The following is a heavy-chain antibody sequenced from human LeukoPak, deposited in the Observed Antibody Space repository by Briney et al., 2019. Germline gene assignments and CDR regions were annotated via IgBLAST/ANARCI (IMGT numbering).Heavy chain of an antibody. V-gene: IGHV4-59*01. CDR2: IYYSGST. CDR3: ARGGYYVLDY. J-gene: IGHJ4*02. Sequence: SETLSLTCTVSGGSISSYYWSWIRQPPGKGLEWIGYIYYSGSTNYNPSLRSRVTISVDTSKNQFSLKLSSVTAADTAVYYCARGGYYVLDYWGQGTLVTVSS. D-gene: IGHD3-10*02. CDR1: GGSISSYY.